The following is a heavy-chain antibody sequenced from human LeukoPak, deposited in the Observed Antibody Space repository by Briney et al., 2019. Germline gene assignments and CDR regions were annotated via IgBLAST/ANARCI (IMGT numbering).Heavy chain of an antibody. V-gene: IGHV4-4*07. D-gene: IGHD1-26*01. CDR1: GGSISSYS. CDR3: AREKVREKRGSSGAAPYYYYYMDV. J-gene: IGHJ6*03. Sequence: NPSGTLSLTCTVSGGSISSYSWSWIRQPAGKGLEWIWRIYSSGGTNYNPSLKSRVTISVDNSKNQFSLKLSSVTAVDTAVYYCAREKVREKRGSSGAAPYYYYYMDVWGKGTTVSASS. CDR2: IYSSGGT.